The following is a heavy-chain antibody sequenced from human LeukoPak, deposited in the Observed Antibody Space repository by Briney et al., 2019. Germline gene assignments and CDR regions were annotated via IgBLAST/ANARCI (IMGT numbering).Heavy chain of an antibody. CDR2: IYYSGST. CDR1: GGSISSYY. Sequence: SETLSLTCTVSGGSISSYYWSWIRQPPGKGLEWIGYIYYSGSTNYNPSLKSRVTISVDTSKNQFSLKLSSVTAADTAVYYCARRGPCSGGSCYSFGFDYWGQGTLVTVSS. D-gene: IGHD2-15*01. CDR3: ARRGPCSGGSCYSFGFDY. V-gene: IGHV4-59*01. J-gene: IGHJ4*02.